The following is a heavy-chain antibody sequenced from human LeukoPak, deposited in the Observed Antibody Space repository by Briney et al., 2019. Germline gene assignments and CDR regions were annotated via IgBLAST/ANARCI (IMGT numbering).Heavy chain of an antibody. CDR1: GYTFTGYY. Sequence: GASVKVSCKASGYTFTGYYMHWVRQAPGQGLEWMGGIIPIFGTANYAQKFQGRVTITADKSTSTVYMELSSLRSEDTAVYYCARGLSGNWFDPWGQGTLVTVSS. D-gene: IGHD3/OR15-3a*01. CDR2: IIPIFGTA. V-gene: IGHV1-69*06. CDR3: ARGLSGNWFDP. J-gene: IGHJ5*02.